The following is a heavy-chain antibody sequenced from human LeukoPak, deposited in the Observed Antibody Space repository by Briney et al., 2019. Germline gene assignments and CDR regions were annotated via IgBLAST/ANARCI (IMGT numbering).Heavy chain of an antibody. D-gene: IGHD6-19*01. CDR2: IYYSGNT. V-gene: IGHV4-28*01. CDR1: GYSISSNDW. Sequence: SDTLSLTCAVSGYSISSNDWWAWIRQPPGKGLEWIGYIYYSGNTYYNPYNPSLTSRVTMSVDTSKNQFSLKLDSVTEIDTAMYYCARNQAVAANRGAFDIWGQGTMVTASS. CDR3: ARNQAVAANRGAFDI. J-gene: IGHJ3*02.